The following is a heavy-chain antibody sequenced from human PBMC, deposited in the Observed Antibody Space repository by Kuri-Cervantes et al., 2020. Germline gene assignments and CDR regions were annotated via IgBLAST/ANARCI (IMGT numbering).Heavy chain of an antibody. CDR2: INPSGGST. V-gene: IGHV1-46*01. CDR3: AGEVNVGSSGPWYYYYGMDV. D-gene: IGHD6-19*01. CDR1: GYTFTSYY. Sequence: ASVKVSCKASGYTFTSYYMHWVRQAPGQGLEWMGIINPSGGSTSYAQKFQGRVTMTRDTSTSTVYMELSSLRSEDTAVYYCAGEVNVGSSGPWYYYYGMDVWGQGTTVTVSS. J-gene: IGHJ6*02.